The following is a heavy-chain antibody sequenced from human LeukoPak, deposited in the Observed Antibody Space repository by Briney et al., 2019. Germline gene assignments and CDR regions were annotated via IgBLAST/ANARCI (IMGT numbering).Heavy chain of an antibody. D-gene: IGHD3-22*01. J-gene: IGHJ4*02. V-gene: IGHV4-4*07. CDR2: IYTSGST. CDR3: ARASYSYDISGWVPFDY. CDR1: GGSFSGYY. Sequence: SETLSLTCTVSGGSFSGYYWSWIRQPAGKGLEWIGRIYTSGSTTYNPSLKSRVTISGDTSEKQFSLRLSSVTAADTAVYYCARASYSYDISGWVPFDYWGQGTLVTVSS.